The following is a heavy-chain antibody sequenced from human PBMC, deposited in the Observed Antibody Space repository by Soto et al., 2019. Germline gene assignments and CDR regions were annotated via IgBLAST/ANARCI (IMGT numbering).Heavy chain of an antibody. J-gene: IGHJ4*02. D-gene: IGHD5-18*01. Sequence: ASVKVSCKAPGGTFSTYAISWVRQAPGQGLEWMGGIIPMFGTANYAQRFQDRVTITADESTNTVYMELSSLRSEDPAVYFCASGIQLWLRRINNGYSGWGQGTLVTVSS. CDR2: IIPMFGTA. V-gene: IGHV1-69*13. CDR3: ASGIQLWLRRINNGYSG. CDR1: GGTFSTYA.